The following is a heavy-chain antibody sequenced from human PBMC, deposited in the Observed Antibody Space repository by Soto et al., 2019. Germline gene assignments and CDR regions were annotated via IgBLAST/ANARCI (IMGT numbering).Heavy chain of an antibody. CDR2: IYYSGST. Sequence: SETLSLTCTVSGGSISSYYWSWIRQPPGKGLEWIGYIYYSGSTNYNPSLKSRVTISVDTSKNQFSLKLSSVTAADTAVYYCARDPGITGTTSFDYWGQGTLVTVSS. CDR3: ARDPGITGTTSFDY. V-gene: IGHV4-59*01. CDR1: GGSISSYY. J-gene: IGHJ4*02. D-gene: IGHD1-7*01.